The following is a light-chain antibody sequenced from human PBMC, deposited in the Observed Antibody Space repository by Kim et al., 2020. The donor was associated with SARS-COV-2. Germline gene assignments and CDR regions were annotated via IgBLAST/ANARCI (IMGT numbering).Light chain of an antibody. J-gene: IGLJ3*02. CDR1: SSIIGNNY. V-gene: IGLV1-51*01. Sequence: GPNVTISCTVSSSIIGNNYVSWYQQLPGTALKLLIYDNNKRPSWIPDRFSCSKSGTSATLGITGLQIGAEADYYCGTWGSSLSAWVFGGGTQLTVL. CDR2: DNN. CDR3: GTWGSSLSAWV.